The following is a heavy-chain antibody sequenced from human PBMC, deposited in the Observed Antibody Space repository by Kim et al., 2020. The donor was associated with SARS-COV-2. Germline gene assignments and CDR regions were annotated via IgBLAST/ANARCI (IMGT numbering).Heavy chain of an antibody. D-gene: IGHD4-17*01. J-gene: IGHJ4*02. CDR3: AISVMTTVTFFDY. V-gene: IGHV1-46*01. Sequence: ASVKVSCKASGYTFTNYYMHWVRQAPGQGLEWMGIINHSGDSTTYAKKSQGRVTMTMDTSTSTVYMELSSLRSEDTAVYYCAISVMTTVTFFDYWGQGTLVTVSS. CDR1: GYTFTNYY. CDR2: INHSGDST.